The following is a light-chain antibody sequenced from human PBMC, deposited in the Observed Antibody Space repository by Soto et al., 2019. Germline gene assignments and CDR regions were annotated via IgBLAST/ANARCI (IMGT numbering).Light chain of an antibody. Sequence: QSALAQPASVSGSPGQLITISCTGTSSDVGAYDSVSWYQQHPHKAPQVIIYKGTRRPSGVSNRFSGSTSGNAASLTISGLQADDEADYFCCSSAPESTYVFGTGTKLTVL. CDR2: KGT. J-gene: IGLJ1*01. CDR1: SSDVGAYDS. V-gene: IGLV2-23*01. CDR3: CSSAPESTYV.